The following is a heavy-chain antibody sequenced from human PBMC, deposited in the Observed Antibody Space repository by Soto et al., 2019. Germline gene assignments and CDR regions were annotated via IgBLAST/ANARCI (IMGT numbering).Heavy chain of an antibody. D-gene: IGHD2-8*01. CDR1: GCSIKSGSYY. V-gene: IGHV4-39*01. CDR3: ARGAPVRFDP. CDR2: VFYSGTT. J-gene: IGHJ5*02. Sequence: SETLSLTCTVSGCSIKSGSYYWGWIRQPPGKGLEWIGSVFYSGTTYYNPSLRGRVTTSIDTSKNQFSLKLSSVTAADTALYYCARGAPVRFDPWGQGTLVTVSS.